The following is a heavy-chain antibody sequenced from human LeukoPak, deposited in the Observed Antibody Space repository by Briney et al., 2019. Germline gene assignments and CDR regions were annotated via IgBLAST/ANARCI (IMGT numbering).Heavy chain of an antibody. V-gene: IGHV3-7*01. Sequence: GGSLRLSCAASGFTFSSYWMSWVRQAPGKGLEWVANIKQDGSEKYYVDSVKGRFTISRDNAKNSVYLQMNSLRAEETAVYYCARDGTYYDFWSRFYWLDYWGQGTLVTVSS. J-gene: IGHJ4*02. CDR2: IKQDGSEK. CDR1: GFTFSSYW. CDR3: ARDGTYYDFWSRFYWLDY. D-gene: IGHD3-3*01.